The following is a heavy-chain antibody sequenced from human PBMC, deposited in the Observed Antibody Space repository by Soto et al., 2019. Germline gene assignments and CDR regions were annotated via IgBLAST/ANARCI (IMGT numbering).Heavy chain of an antibody. D-gene: IGHD3-9*01. CDR1: GDSISSYY. V-gene: IGHV4-59*08. CDR2: IYYSGST. CDR3: ARHFEISWDVDPRYGIEV. J-gene: IGHJ6*02. Sequence: PSETLSLTCTVSGDSISSYYWSWIRQPPGKGLEWIGHIYYSGSTNYNPSLKSRVTISVDPPKSQFSLKLTFVTAADTAVYYCARHFEISWDVDPRYGIEVWGQGNTVTVSS.